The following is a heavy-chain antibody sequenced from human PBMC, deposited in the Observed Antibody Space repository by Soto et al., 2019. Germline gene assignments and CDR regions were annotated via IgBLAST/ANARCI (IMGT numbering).Heavy chain of an antibody. J-gene: IGHJ5*02. CDR3: AREYSHYYDSSGPINWFDP. D-gene: IGHD3-22*01. V-gene: IGHV1-46*01. Sequence: GASVKVSCKASGYTFTSYYMHWVRQAPGQGLEWMGIINPSGGSTSYAQKFQGRVTMTRDTSTSTVYMELSSLRSEDTAVYYCAREYSHYYDSSGPINWFDPWGQGTLVTVSS. CDR2: INPSGGST. CDR1: GYTFTSYY.